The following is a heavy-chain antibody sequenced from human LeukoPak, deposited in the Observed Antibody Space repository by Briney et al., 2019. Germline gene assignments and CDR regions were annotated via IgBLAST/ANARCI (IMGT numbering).Heavy chain of an antibody. J-gene: IGHJ4*02. CDR2: IRYDGSNK. CDR1: GFTFSSYG. D-gene: IGHD6-13*01. Sequence: GGSLRLSCAASGFTFSSYGMHWVRQAPGKGLEWVAFIRYDGSNKYYADSVKGRFTISRDNSKNTLYPQMNSLRAEDTAVYYCAKDSSSWYYLDYWGQGTLVTVSS. CDR3: AKDSSSWYYLDY. V-gene: IGHV3-30*02.